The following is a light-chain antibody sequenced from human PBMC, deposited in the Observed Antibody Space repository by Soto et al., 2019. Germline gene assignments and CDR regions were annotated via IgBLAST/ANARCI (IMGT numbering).Light chain of an antibody. Sequence: QLVLTQSSSASASLGSSVKLTCTLSSGHSSYIIAWHQQQPGKAPRYLMKLEGSGSYNKGSGVPDRFSGSSSGADRYLTISNLQFEDEADYYCETWDSNSVFGEGPSSPS. CDR3: ETWDSNSV. CDR1: SGHSSYI. CDR2: LEGSGSY. J-gene: IGLJ3*02. V-gene: IGLV4-60*02.